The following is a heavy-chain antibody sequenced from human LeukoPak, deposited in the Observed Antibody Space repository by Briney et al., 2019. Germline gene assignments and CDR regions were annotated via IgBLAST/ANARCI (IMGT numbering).Heavy chain of an antibody. CDR1: GGSISSSTYY. Sequence: SETLSLTCTVSGGSISSSTYYWAWIRQPPGKGLEWIATIHHSGSTYYKPSLRSGVTISVDTSRNQFSLKLSSVTAADTAVYFCARDRAYYYDSRGHWENYFDPWGQGTLVTVSP. CDR3: ARDRAYYYDSRGHWENYFDP. D-gene: IGHD3-22*01. V-gene: IGHV4-39*07. CDR2: IHHSGST. J-gene: IGHJ5*02.